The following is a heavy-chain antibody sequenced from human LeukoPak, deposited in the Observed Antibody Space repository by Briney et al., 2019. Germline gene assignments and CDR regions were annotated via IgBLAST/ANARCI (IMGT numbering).Heavy chain of an antibody. CDR3: ARDLRGYSFIEY. CDR2: ISSSSSYI. CDR1: GFTFSSYS. J-gene: IGHJ4*01. V-gene: IGHV3-21*01. Sequence: GGSLRLSCAASGFTFSSYSMNWVRQAPGKGLEWVSSISSSSSYIYYADSVKGRFTISRDNAKNSLYLQMNSLRAEDTAVYYCARDLRGYSFIEYWGQGTLVTVSS. D-gene: IGHD5-18*01.